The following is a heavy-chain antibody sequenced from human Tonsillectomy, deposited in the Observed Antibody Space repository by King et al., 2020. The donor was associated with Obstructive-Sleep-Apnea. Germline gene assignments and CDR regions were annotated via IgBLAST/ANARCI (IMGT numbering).Heavy chain of an antibody. Sequence: QLVQPGAEVNKPGASVRVSCKASGYTFTGYYVHWVRQAPGQGLEWMGWINPNSGDTNYAQKFQGRVTMTRDTSISTAYMDVSRLRSDDTAVYYCARTTPWGSTWNFDSWGQGTLVTVSS. CDR1: GYTFTGYY. CDR3: ARTTPWGSTWNFDS. J-gene: IGHJ4*02. V-gene: IGHV1-2*02. CDR2: INPNSGDT. D-gene: IGHD6-13*01.